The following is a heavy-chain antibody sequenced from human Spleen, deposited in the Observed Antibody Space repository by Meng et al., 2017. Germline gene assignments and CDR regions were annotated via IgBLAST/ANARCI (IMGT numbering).Heavy chain of an antibody. J-gene: IGHJ4*02. CDR3: TSTFRPYSSSWKFDY. Sequence: GESLKISCTASGFTFGDYAMSWVRQAPGKGLEWVGFIRSKAYGGTTEYAASVKGRFTISRDDSKSIAYLQMNSLKTEDTAVYYCTSTFRPYSSSWKFDYWGQGTLVTVSS. V-gene: IGHV3-49*04. D-gene: IGHD6-13*01. CDR1: GFTFGDYA. CDR2: IRSKAYGGTT.